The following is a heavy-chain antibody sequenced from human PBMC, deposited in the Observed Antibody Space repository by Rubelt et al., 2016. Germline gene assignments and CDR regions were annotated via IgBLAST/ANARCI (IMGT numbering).Heavy chain of an antibody. CDR3: AREPPHTKIWLPFDY. D-gene: IGHD5-24*01. CDR2: IYYSGST. V-gene: IGHV4-39*07. Sequence: QLQLQESGPGLVKPSETLSLTCTVSGGSISSSSYYWGWIRQPPGKGLEWIGSIYYSGSTYYNPALECWVTISVDTSTNQFSLNLSSVTAADTAVYYCAREPPHTKIWLPFDYWGQGTLVTVSS. J-gene: IGHJ4*02. CDR1: GGSISSSSYY.